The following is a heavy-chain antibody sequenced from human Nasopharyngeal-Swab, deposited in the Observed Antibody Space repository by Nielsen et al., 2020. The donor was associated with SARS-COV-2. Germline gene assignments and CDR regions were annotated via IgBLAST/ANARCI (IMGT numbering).Heavy chain of an antibody. J-gene: IGHJ4*02. D-gene: IGHD6-6*01. CDR3: ATSIAARPGSDFDY. CDR2: INHSGST. Sequence: GLEWIGEINHSGSTNYNPSLKSRVTISVDTSKNQFSLKLSSATAADTAVYYCATSIAARPGSDFDYWGQGTLVTVSS. V-gene: IGHV4-34*01.